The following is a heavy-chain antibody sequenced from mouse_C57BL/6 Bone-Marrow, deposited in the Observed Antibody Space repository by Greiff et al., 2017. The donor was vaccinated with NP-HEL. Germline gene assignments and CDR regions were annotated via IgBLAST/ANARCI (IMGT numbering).Heavy chain of an antibody. CDR2: ISYDGSN. Sequence: EVKLVESGPGLVKPSQSLSLTCSVTGYSITSGYYWNWIRQFPGNKLEWMGYISYDGSNNYNPSLKNRISITRDTSKNQFFLKLNSVTTEDTATYYCARATTIVAPYAMDYWGQGTSVTVSS. CDR3: ARATTIVAPYAMDY. D-gene: IGHD1-1*01. J-gene: IGHJ4*01. CDR1: GYSITSGYY. V-gene: IGHV3-6*01.